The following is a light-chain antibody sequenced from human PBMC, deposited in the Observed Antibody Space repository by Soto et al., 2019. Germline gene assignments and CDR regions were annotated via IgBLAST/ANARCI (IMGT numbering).Light chain of an antibody. CDR3: SSYTSSSATVV. Sequence: QSALTQPASVSGAPGQSITISCTGTSSDVGGYNYVSWYQQHPDKAPKLMIYDVSYRPSGVSNRFSGSKSGNTASLTISGLQAEDEADYYCSSYTSSSATVVFGGGTKVTVL. V-gene: IGLV2-14*01. J-gene: IGLJ2*01. CDR2: DVS. CDR1: SSDVGGYNY.